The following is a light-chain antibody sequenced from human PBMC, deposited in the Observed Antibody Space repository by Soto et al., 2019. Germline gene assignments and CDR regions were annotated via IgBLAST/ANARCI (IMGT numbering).Light chain of an antibody. CDR1: SSNIGTGSD. CDR2: GNT. V-gene: IGLV1-40*01. CDR3: QSYDSSRSGYV. Sequence: QSVLTQPPSVSGAPGQRVAISCTGSSSNIGTGSDVHWYQHLPGTAPKLLIYGNTNRPSGVPDRFSASKSGTSASLAITGLQAEDEADYYCQSYDSSRSGYVFGTGTKVTVL. J-gene: IGLJ1*01.